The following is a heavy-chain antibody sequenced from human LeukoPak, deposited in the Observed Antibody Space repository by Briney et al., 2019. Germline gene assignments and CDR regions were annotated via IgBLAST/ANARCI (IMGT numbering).Heavy chain of an antibody. D-gene: IGHD3-22*01. CDR1: GFTFSDTY. Sequence: GGSLRLSCAVSGFTFSDTYMTWIRQAPGKGLESLSYISPSGTDISYADSVKGRFTISRDNSKNTLYLQMNSLRAEDTAVYYCAKDSSVYHYDSRSLDYWGLGTLVTVSS. CDR2: ISPSGTDI. J-gene: IGHJ4*02. V-gene: IGHV3-11*04. CDR3: AKDSSVYHYDSRSLDY.